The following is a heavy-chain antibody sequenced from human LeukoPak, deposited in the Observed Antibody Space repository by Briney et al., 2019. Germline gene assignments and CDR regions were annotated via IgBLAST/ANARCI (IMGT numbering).Heavy chain of an antibody. Sequence: GASVKVSCKASGYTFTSYGISWVRQAPGQGLEWMGWISAYNGNTNYAQKLQGRVTMTTDTSTSTAYMELRSLRSDDTAVYYCARDSMRDIVVVPAADDALDIWGQGTMVTVSS. CDR3: ARDSMRDIVVVPAADDALDI. CDR2: ISAYNGNT. V-gene: IGHV1-18*01. J-gene: IGHJ3*02. CDR1: GYTFTSYG. D-gene: IGHD2-2*01.